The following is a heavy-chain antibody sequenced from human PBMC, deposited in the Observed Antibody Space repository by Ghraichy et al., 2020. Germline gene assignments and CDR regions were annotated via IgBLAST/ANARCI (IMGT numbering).Heavy chain of an antibody. D-gene: IGHD3-10*01. CDR2: IYSGGST. CDR3: ARGITMVRGVDAFDI. V-gene: IGHV3-53*01. CDR1: GFTVSSNY. J-gene: IGHJ3*02. Sequence: GESLNISCAASGFTVSSNYMSWVRQAPGKGLEWVSVIYSGGSTYYEDSVKGRFTISRDNSKNTPYLQLNSLRAEDTAVYYCARGITMVRGVDAFDIWGQGTMATVSS.